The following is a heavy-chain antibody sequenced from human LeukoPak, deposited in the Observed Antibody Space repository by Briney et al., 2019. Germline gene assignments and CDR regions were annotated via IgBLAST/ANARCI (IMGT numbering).Heavy chain of an antibody. CDR1: GFIFSSYG. D-gene: IGHD7-27*01. CDR3: ARDFNWAIDY. J-gene: IGHJ4*02. Sequence: GGSLRLSCAASGFIFSSYGMHWVRQAPGKGLEWEALISSEGRKKLYADSVKGRLTISRDTSKNTLYLEMSSLRPEDTAVYYCARDFNWAIDYWGQGTLVTVSS. CDR2: ISSEGRKK. V-gene: IGHV3-30*03.